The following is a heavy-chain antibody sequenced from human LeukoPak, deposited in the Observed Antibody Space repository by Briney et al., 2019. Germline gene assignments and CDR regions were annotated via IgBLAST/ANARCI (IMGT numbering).Heavy chain of an antibody. V-gene: IGHV1-2*02. CDR3: AREIYGDYADAFDI. D-gene: IGHD4-17*01. CDR2: INSNSGST. CDR1: GFTFTGYY. Sequence: ASVKVSCKTSGFTFTGYYIHGVRQAPGQGLEGMGWINSNSGSTNYAQKLQGRVTMTRDTSISTAYMELSRLRSDDTAVYYCAREIYGDYADAFDIWGQGTMVTVSS. J-gene: IGHJ3*02.